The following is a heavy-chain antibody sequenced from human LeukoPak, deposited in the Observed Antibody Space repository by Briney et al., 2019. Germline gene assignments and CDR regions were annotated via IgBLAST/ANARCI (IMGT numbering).Heavy chain of an antibody. J-gene: IGHJ4*02. CDR3: AKEAGYSGYDYPDY. D-gene: IGHD5-12*01. CDR2: ISGSAYST. V-gene: IGHV3-23*01. CDR1: GFTFSSYA. Sequence: GGSLRLSCADSGFTFSSYAMSWVRQAPGKGLEWVSGISGSAYSTYYADSVQGRFTISRDNSKNTLYLQMNSLRAEDTAVYYCAKEAGYSGYDYPDYWGQGTLVTVSS.